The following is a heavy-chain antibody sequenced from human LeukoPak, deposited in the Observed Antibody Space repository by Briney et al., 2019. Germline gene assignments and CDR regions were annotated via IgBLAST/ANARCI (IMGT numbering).Heavy chain of an antibody. CDR1: GGTFXXYA. CDR2: IIPILGIA. J-gene: IGHJ4*02. Sequence: SVKVSCKASGGTFXXYAISCVRQAPGQGXEWMGRIIPILGIANYAQKFQGRVTITADKSTSTAYMELSSLRSEDTAVYYCARPARKTYYYDSSGYPFDYWGQGTLVTVSS. D-gene: IGHD3-22*01. CDR3: ARPARKTYYYDSSGYPFDY. V-gene: IGHV1-69*04.